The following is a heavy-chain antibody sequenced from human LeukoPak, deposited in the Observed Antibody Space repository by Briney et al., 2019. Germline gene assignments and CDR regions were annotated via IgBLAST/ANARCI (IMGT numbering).Heavy chain of an antibody. D-gene: IGHD6-19*01. CDR1: GFTFSSHA. CDR3: AKDSSGWDSWFDP. J-gene: IGHJ5*02. Sequence: PGGSLRLSCAGSGFTFSSHAMSWVRQAPGKGLEWASLISGSGGSTYYADSVKGRFTISRDNSENTLYLQMINLRAEDTTVYYCAKDSSGWDSWFDPWGQGTLVTVSS. CDR2: ISGSGGST. V-gene: IGHV3-23*01.